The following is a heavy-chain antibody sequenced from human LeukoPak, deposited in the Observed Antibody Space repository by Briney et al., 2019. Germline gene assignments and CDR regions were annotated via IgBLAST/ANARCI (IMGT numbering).Heavy chain of an antibody. CDR3: ANSPRGYSYGTRQFDY. V-gene: IGHV3-23*01. J-gene: IGHJ4*02. CDR1: GFTFSSYA. D-gene: IGHD5-18*01. Sequence: GGSLRLSCAASGFTFSSYAMSWVRQAPGKGLEWVSALSGSGGSTYYADSVKGRFTISRDNSKNTLYLQMNSLRAEDTAVYYCANSPRGYSYGTRQFDYWGQGTLVTVSS. CDR2: LSGSGGST.